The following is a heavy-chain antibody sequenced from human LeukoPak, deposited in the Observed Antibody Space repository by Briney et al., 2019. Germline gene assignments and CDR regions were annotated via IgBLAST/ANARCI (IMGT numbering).Heavy chain of an antibody. CDR1: GYSISSGYS. CDR3: ARPRGDYGFRWFDP. J-gene: IGHJ5*02. D-gene: IGHD4-17*01. V-gene: IGHV4-38-2*01. Sequence: PSETMSLTCAVSGYSISSGYSWGWIRQPPGKGLEWIWSIYHSGSTYYNPSLKSRVTISVDTSKNQFSLKLSSVTAADTAVYYCARPRGDYGFRWFDPWGQGTLVTVSS. CDR2: IYHSGST.